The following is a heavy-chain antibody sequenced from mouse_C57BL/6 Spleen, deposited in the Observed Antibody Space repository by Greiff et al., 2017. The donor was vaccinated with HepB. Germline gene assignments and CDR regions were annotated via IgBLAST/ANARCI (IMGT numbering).Heavy chain of an antibody. V-gene: IGHV5-4*01. CDR2: ISDGGSYT. J-gene: IGHJ1*03. D-gene: IGHD2-10*01. CDR3: ARDSFYGNYWYFDV. CDR1: GFTFSSYA. Sequence: EVMLVESGGGLVKPGGSLKLSCAASGFTFSSYAMSWVRQTPEKRLEWVATISDGGSYTYYPDNVKGRFTISRDNAKNNLYLQMSHLKSEDTAMYYCARDSFYGNYWYFDVWGTGTTVTVSS.